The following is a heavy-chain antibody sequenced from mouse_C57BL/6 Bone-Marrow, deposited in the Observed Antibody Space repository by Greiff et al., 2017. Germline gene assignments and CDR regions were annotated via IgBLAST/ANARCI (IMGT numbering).Heavy chain of an antibody. CDR3: ARRRRSTMVRTSAWFAY. CDR1: GYTFTSYG. V-gene: IGHV1-81*01. D-gene: IGHD2-2*01. CDR2: IYPRSGNT. Sequence: QVQLQQSGAELARPGASVKLSCKASGYTFTSYGISWVKQRTGQGLEWIGEIYPRSGNTNYNEKFKGKATLTADKSSSTAYMELRSLTSEDSAVYFCARRRRSTMVRTSAWFAYWGQGTLVTVSA. J-gene: IGHJ3*01.